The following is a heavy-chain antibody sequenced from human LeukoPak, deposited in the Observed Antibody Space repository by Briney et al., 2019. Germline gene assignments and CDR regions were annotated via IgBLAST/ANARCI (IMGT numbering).Heavy chain of an antibody. D-gene: IGHD1-26*01. V-gene: IGHV3-30-3*01. Sequence: GGSLRLSCAASGFTFSSYAMHWVRQAPGKGLEWVAVISYDGSNKYYADSVKGRFTISRDNSKNTLYLQMNSLRAEDTAVYYCARQYWDLGTDPIDYWGQGTLVTVSS. J-gene: IGHJ4*02. CDR3: ARQYWDLGTDPIDY. CDR2: ISYDGSNK. CDR1: GFTFSSYA.